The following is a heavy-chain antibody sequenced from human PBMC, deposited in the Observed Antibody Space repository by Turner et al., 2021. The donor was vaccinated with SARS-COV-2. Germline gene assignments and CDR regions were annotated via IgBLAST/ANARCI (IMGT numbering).Heavy chain of an antibody. D-gene: IGHD2-2*01. CDR3: TTSPAVGY. CDR2: ISGSGGST. J-gene: IGHJ4*02. Sequence: EVQLLESGGGLVQPGGSLRLSCAASGFTFSSYAMSWVRQAAGKGLEWVSGISGSGGSTYYADSVKGRFTISRHSSKNTLYLQMNSLRPEDTARYYCTTSPAVGYWGQGTLVTVSS. CDR1: GFTFSSYA. V-gene: IGHV3-23*01.